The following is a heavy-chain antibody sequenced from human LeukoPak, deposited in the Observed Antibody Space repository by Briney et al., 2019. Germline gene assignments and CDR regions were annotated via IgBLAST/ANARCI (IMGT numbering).Heavy chain of an antibody. CDR2: IYHSGST. D-gene: IGHD3-10*01. Sequence: SETLSLTCTVSGYSISGGYYWGWIRQPPGKGLEWIGSIYHSGSTYYNPSLKSRVTISVETSKNQFSLKLSSVTAADTAVYYCARDGSGLWFGDGSDYWGQGTPVTVSS. CDR3: ARDGSGLWFGDGSDY. CDR1: GYSISGGYY. V-gene: IGHV4-38-2*02. J-gene: IGHJ4*02.